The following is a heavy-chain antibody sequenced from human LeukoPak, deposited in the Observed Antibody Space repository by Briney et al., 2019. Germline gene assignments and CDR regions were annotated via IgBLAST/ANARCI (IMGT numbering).Heavy chain of an antibody. J-gene: IGHJ4*02. V-gene: IGHV3-9*01. CDR3: AKDNRRHYTSGPNPDSLH. D-gene: IGHD6-19*01. CDR1: GFIFNNYA. CDR2: ISWNGGTI. Sequence: GGSLRLSCAGSGFIFNNYAMHWVRQPPGKGLEWVSGISWNGGTIDYADSVRGRFTISRDNAKNSLYLQMDSLRVEDTAFYYCAKDNRRHYTSGPNPDSLHWGQGALVTVSS.